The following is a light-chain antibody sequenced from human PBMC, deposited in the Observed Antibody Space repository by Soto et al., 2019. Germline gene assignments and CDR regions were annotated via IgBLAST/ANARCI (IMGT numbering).Light chain of an antibody. Sequence: QSVLTQPASVSGSPGQSITISCTGTSGDIGSYNRVSWYQHHPGKAPKLLIYEVTDRPSGVSNRFSGSKSGNTASLTISGLQAEDEAEYYCSSYTNINTRACVFGTGTKVTVL. CDR2: EVT. CDR3: SSYTNINTRACV. V-gene: IGLV2-14*01. J-gene: IGLJ1*01. CDR1: SGDIGSYNR.